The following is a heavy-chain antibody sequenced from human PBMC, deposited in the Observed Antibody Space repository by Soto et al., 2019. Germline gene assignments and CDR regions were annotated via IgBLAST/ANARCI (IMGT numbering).Heavy chain of an antibody. V-gene: IGHV3-48*02. CDR1: GFPFSIYS. D-gene: IGHD1-20*01. Sequence: EVQLVESGGGLVQPGGSLRLTCVASGFPFSIYSMNWVRQAPGKGLEWSSYITSDTNTIKYADSVKGRFTISRDNAKNLVYLQMNSLRDEYTAVYFCAISLEGHFDYWGQGTVVTVSS. J-gene: IGHJ4*02. CDR3: AISLEGHFDY. CDR2: ITSDTNTI.